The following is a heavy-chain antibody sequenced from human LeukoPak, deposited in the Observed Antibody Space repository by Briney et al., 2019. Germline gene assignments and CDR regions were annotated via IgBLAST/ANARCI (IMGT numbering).Heavy chain of an antibody. V-gene: IGHV3-74*01. D-gene: IGHD6-19*01. CDR2: INNDGTNT. CDR3: ARAIAVAGKYYFDF. J-gene: IGHJ4*02. Sequence: GRSLRLSCAASGFTFSSYGMHWVRQAPGKGLVWVSRINNDGTNTLYADSVRGRFTISRDNGKNTLYLQMNSLTAEDTAVYYCARAIAVAGKYYFDFWGQGTLVTVSS. CDR1: GFTFSSYG.